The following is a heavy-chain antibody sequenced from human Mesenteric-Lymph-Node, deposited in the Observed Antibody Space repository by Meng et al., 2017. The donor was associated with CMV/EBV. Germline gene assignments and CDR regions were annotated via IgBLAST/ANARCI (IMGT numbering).Heavy chain of an antibody. CDR2: ITKRPDSYTT. D-gene: IGHD6-13*01. CDR3: AREQQLAFDY. CDR1: GFIFSDHF. J-gene: IGHJ4*02. V-gene: IGHV3-72*01. Sequence: GGSLRLSCAASGFIFSDHFIDWVRQAPGKGLEWVARITKRPDSYTTAYAASVRGRFTISRNDSKNSVSLQMNSLKTEDTAVYYCAREQQLAFDYWGQGTLVTVSS.